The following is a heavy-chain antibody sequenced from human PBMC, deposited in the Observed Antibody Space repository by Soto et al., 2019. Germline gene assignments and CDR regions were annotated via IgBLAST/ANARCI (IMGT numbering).Heavy chain of an antibody. CDR2: ISYDGGDK. CDR3: VKDADQGAASYYFDH. Sequence: QMQLVESGGGVVQPGRSLRLSCAASGFTFSRYGMHWVRQAPGKGLEWVAVISYDGGDKHYADSVKGRFTISRDNSKNTLYLQMNSLRAEDRAVYYCVKDADQGAASYYFDHWGQGTLVTVLS. D-gene: IGHD6-25*01. V-gene: IGHV3-30*18. J-gene: IGHJ4*02. CDR1: GFTFSRYG.